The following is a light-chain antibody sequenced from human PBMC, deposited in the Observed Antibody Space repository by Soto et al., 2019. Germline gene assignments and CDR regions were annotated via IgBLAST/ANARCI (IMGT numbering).Light chain of an antibody. CDR1: QSVSSSY. V-gene: IGKV3-20*01. CDR2: GAS. Sequence: PGERATLSCRASQSVSSSYLAWYQQKPGQAPRLLIYGASSRATGIPDRFSGSGSETDFTLTISRLEPEDFAVYYCQQYGSSSWTFGQGTKVVIK. CDR3: QQYGSSSWT. J-gene: IGKJ1*01.